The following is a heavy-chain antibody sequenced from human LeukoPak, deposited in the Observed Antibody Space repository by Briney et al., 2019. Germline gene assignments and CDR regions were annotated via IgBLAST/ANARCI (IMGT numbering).Heavy chain of an antibody. CDR1: GYIFTGYY. CDR2: VNPNGGGT. Sequence: ASVKVSCKASGYIFTGYYIHGVRQAPGQGLEWMGWVNPNGGGTNYAQMFQGRVTMTRDTSLSTAYIEVNRLRSDDTAAYYCARVHCSSTTCYNPFDIWGQGTIVTISS. D-gene: IGHD2-2*02. J-gene: IGHJ3*02. CDR3: ARVHCSSTTCYNPFDI. V-gene: IGHV1-2*02.